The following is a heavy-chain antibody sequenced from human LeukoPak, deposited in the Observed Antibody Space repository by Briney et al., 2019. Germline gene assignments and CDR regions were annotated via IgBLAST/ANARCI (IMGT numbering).Heavy chain of an antibody. CDR3: ARGAASGSYGFGYFDY. CDR1: GGTFSSYA. CDR2: IIPIFGTA. D-gene: IGHD1-26*01. V-gene: IGHV1-69*05. J-gene: IGHJ4*02. Sequence: SVKVSCKASGGTFSSYAISWVRQAPGQGLEWMGGIIPIFGTANYAQKFQGRVTITTDESTSTAYMELSSLRSEDTAVYYRARGAASGSYGFGYFDYWGQGTLVTVSS.